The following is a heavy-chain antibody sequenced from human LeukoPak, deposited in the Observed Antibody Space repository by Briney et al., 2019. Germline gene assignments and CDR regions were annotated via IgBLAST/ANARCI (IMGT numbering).Heavy chain of an antibody. Sequence: GGSLRLSCAASGFIFSSYTMNWVRQAPGKGLEWVSGISASGGSTYYADSVKGRFTISRDNSKNTLYLQMNSLRAEDTAVYYCAKDRATVWDDYWGQGTLVTVSS. CDR1: GFIFSSYT. CDR2: ISASGGST. CDR3: AKDRATVWDDY. V-gene: IGHV3-23*01. D-gene: IGHD4-11*01. J-gene: IGHJ4*02.